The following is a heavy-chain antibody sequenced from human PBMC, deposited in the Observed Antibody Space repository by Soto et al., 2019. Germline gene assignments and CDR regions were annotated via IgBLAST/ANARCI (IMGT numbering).Heavy chain of an antibody. CDR1: GFTFRSYE. CDR3: ARVGILARQAGQVNDC. V-gene: IGHV3-48*03. Sequence: PGGSLRLSCAASGFTFRSYEMNWVRKAPGQGLEWLSYISGGGAMELYADSVKGRFATSRDNAKNSLFLQMNSLRAEDTDVYFCARVGILARQAGQVNDCWGQGTLVTISS. D-gene: IGHD6-6*01. CDR2: ISGGGAME. J-gene: IGHJ4*02.